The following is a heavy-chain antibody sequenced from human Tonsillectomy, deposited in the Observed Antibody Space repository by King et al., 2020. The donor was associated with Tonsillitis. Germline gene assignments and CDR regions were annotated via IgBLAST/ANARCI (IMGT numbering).Heavy chain of an antibody. J-gene: IGHJ4*02. D-gene: IGHD3-3*01. CDR1: GGSISSDDYY. V-gene: IGHV4-30-4*01. CDR3: ARVSFEWLFSDY. Sequence: VQLQESGPGLVKPSQTLSLTCTVSGGSISSDDYYWSWIRQPPGKGLEWIGYIFYSGSTYYNPSLKSRVTISVDTSKNQFSLKLRSVTAADTAMYFCARVSFEWLFSDYWGQGTLVTVSS. CDR2: IFYSGST.